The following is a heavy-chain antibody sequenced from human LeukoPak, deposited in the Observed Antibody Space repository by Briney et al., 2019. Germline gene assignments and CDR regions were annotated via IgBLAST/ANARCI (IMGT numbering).Heavy chain of an antibody. CDR2: ISYDGSNK. CDR3: ARDLGVVTSNWFDP. V-gene: IGHV3-30*03. CDR1: GFTFSSYG. J-gene: IGHJ5*02. D-gene: IGHD3-3*01. Sequence: PGGSLRLSCAASGFTFSSYGMHWVRQAPGKGLEWVAVISYDGSNKYYADSVKGRFTISRDNSKNTLYLQMNSLRAEDTAVYYCARDLGVVTSNWFDPWGQGTLVTVSS.